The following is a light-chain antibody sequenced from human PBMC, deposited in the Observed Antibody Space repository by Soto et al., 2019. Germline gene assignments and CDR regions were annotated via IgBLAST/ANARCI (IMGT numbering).Light chain of an antibody. CDR1: RSDVGGYNY. Sequence: QAVVTQPRSVSGSPGQSVTISCTGTRSDVGGYNYVSWYQHHPGKAPKLMIYDVSKRPSGVPDRFSGSKSGNTASLTISGLQAEDEADYYCCSYAGSYTLLFGGGTKLTVL. J-gene: IGLJ2*01. V-gene: IGLV2-11*01. CDR2: DVS. CDR3: CSYAGSYTLL.